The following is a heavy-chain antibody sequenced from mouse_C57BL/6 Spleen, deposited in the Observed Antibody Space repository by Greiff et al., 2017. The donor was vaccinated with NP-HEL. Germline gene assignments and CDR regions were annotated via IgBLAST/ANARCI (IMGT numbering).Heavy chain of an antibody. D-gene: IGHD1-1*01. Sequence: QVQLQQPGAELVRPGSSVKLSCKASGYTFTSYWMHWVKQRPIQGLEWIGNIDPSDSETHYNQKFKDKATLTVDKSSSTAYMQLSSLTSEDSAVYYCARPGILYYGSSYGNCDYWGQGTTLTVSS. CDR2: IDPSDSET. J-gene: IGHJ2*01. CDR1: GYTFTSYW. V-gene: IGHV1-52*01. CDR3: ARPGILYYGSSYGNCDY.